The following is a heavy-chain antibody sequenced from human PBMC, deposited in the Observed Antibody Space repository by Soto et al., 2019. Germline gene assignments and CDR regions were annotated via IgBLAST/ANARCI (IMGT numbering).Heavy chain of an antibody. CDR2: IYYSGST. D-gene: IGHD1-20*01. J-gene: IGHJ4*02. CDR3: AGSNWNYFDY. CDR1: GGSISSGGYY. Sequence: SETLSLTCTVSGGSISSGGYYWSWIRQHPGKGLEWIGYIYYSGSTYYNPSLKSRVTISVDTSKNQFSLKLSSVTAADTAVYYCAGSNWNYFDYWGQGTLVTVSS. V-gene: IGHV4-31*03.